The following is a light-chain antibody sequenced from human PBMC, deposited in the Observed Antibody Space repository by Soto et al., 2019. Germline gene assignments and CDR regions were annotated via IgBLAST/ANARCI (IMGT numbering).Light chain of an antibody. Sequence: EIVMTPSPATLSVSPGERATLSCRASQSVSSNLAWYQQKPGQAPRLLIYGASTRATGIPARFSGSGSGTEFTLTISSLQSEDFAVYYCQQYNNWPRTFGQGTRLEI. V-gene: IGKV3-15*01. CDR3: QQYNNWPRT. J-gene: IGKJ5*01. CDR2: GAS. CDR1: QSVSSN.